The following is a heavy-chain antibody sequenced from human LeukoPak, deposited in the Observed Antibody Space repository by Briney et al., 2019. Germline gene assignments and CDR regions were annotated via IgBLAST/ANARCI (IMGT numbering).Heavy chain of an antibody. V-gene: IGHV1-69*13. CDR3: ARAVTWEDYYYYGMDV. CDR2: IIPIFGTA. Sequence: SVKVSCKASGGTSSSYAISWVRQAPGQGLEWMGGIIPIFGTANYAQKFQGRVTITADESTSTAYMELSSLRSEDTAVYYCARAVTWEDYYYYGMDVWGQGTTVTVSS. CDR1: GGTSSSYA. J-gene: IGHJ6*02. D-gene: IGHD7-27*01.